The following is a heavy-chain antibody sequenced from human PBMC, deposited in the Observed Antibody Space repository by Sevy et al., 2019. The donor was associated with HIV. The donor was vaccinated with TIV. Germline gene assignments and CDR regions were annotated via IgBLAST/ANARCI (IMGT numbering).Heavy chain of an antibody. D-gene: IGHD3-22*01. CDR1: RFTLRSYA. V-gene: IGHV3-23*01. CDR3: AKDVRYDSSGYFDY. Sequence: GGSLRLSCAASRFTLRSYAMSWVRQAPGKGLEWVSAISGSGVSTYYADSVKGRFTISRDNSKNTLYLQMNSLRAEDTAVYYCAKDVRYDSSGYFDYWGQGILVIVSS. CDR2: ISGSGVST. J-gene: IGHJ4*02.